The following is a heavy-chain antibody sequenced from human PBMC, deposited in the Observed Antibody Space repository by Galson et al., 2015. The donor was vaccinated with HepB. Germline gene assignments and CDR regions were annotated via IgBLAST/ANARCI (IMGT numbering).Heavy chain of an antibody. D-gene: IGHD5-18*01. CDR3: ARSDTASDL. J-gene: IGHJ2*01. Sequence: SETLSLTCTVSGGSISSSSYYWGWIRQPPGKGLEWIGSIYYSGSTYYNPSLKSRITISIDTSKNQFSLKLSSVTAADTAVYYCARSDTASDLWGRGTLVTVSS. CDR2: IYYSGST. V-gene: IGHV4-39*01. CDR1: GGSISSSSYY.